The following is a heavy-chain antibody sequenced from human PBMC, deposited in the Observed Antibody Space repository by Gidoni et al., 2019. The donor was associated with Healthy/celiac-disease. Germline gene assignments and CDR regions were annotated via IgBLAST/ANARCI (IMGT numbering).Heavy chain of an antibody. V-gene: IGHV3-23*01. J-gene: IGHJ3*02. CDR2: ISGSGGST. CDR3: ARLENVLLWFGELLTSRNDAFDI. CDR1: GFPFRRYA. D-gene: IGHD3-10*01. Sequence: EVQLLESGVGLLHPGGSLRLSCAASGFPFRRYAMRWVRQAPGKGLEWVSAISGSGGSTYYADSVKGRFTISRDNSKNTLYLQMNSLRAEDTAVYYCARLENVLLWFGELLTSRNDAFDIWGQGTMVTVSS.